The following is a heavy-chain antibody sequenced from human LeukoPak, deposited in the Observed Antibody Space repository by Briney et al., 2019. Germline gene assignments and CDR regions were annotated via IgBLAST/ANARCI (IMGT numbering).Heavy chain of an antibody. V-gene: IGHV6-1*01. CDR3: ARGAHGSYVSVFDT. D-gene: IGHD5/OR15-5a*01. J-gene: IGHJ5*02. CDR1: GDSVSNTVTS. Sequence: SQTLSLTCAISGDSVSNTVTSWNWIRQSPSRGLEWLGRTYYRTKWYYDYAVSVQSRSTISDDKSRDQVSLQLNSLTPEDTAVYYCARGAHGSYVSVFDTWGQGTLATASS. CDR2: TYYRTKWYY.